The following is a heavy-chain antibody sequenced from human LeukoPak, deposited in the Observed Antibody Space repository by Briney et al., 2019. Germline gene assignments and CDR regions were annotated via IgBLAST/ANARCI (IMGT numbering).Heavy chain of an antibody. Sequence: ASVKVSCKASGYTFTNYYMHWVRQAPGQGLEWMGIINPSGGSTSYAQKFQGRVTITADESTSTAYMELSSLRSEDTAVYYCARATSIESPVYFDYWGQGTLVTVSS. CDR1: GYTFTNYY. D-gene: IGHD2-2*01. CDR2: INPSGGST. V-gene: IGHV1-46*01. J-gene: IGHJ4*02. CDR3: ARATSIESPVYFDY.